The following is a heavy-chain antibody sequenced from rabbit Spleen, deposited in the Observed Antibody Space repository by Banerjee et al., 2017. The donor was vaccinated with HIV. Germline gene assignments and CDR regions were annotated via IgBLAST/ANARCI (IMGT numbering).Heavy chain of an antibody. CDR1: GFSFSDRDV. D-gene: IGHD4-1*01. Sequence: QEQLVESGGGLVQPEGSLTLTCKASGFSFSDRDVMCWVRQAPGKGLEWIACINIVTGKTVYASWAKGRFIMSRTSSTTLFLQLNSLTAADTATYFCVREVAAKFNLWGQGTLVTVS. CDR3: VREVAAKFNL. CDR2: INIVTGKT. J-gene: IGHJ4*01. V-gene: IGHV1S45*01.